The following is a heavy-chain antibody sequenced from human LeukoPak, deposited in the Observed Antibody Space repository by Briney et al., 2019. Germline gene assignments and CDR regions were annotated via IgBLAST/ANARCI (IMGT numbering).Heavy chain of an antibody. V-gene: IGHV1-69*13. CDR1: GGTFSSYA. J-gene: IGHJ5*02. CDR2: IIPIFGTA. CDR3: ARGLSGYAWFDP. Sequence: SVKVSCKASGGTFSSYAISWVRQAPGQGLAWMGGIIPIFGTANYAQKFQGRVTITADESTSTAYMELSSLRSEDTAVYYCARGLSGYAWFDPWGQGTLVTVSS. D-gene: IGHD5-12*01.